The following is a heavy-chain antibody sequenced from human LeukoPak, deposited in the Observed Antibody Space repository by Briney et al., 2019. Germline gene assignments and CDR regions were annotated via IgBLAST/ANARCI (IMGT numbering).Heavy chain of an antibody. V-gene: IGHV3-7*01. CDR3: ARNGAYAAFDV. J-gene: IGHJ3*01. CDR1: GFSSGGYW. Sequence: GGSLRLSCAVSGFSSGGYWMSWVRQAPGKGLEWVANIQKDGETFYVDSVRGRFTISRDKAQNSLFLQMNGLRGDDTALYYCARNGAYAAFDVWGQGTMVVASS. D-gene: IGHD4-17*01. CDR2: IQKDGET.